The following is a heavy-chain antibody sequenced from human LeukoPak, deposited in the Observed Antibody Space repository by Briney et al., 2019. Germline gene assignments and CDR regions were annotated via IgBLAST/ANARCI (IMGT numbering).Heavy chain of an antibody. V-gene: IGHV4-4*02. Sequence: PSGTLSLTCTVSGGSISSSNWWSWVRQPPGKGLEWIGEIYHSGSTNYNPSLKSRVTTSVDKSQNQFSLKLSSVTAADTAVYYCARPYYYYMDVWGTGTTVTVSS. CDR2: IYHSGST. J-gene: IGHJ6*03. CDR3: ARPYYYYMDV. CDR1: GGSISSSNW.